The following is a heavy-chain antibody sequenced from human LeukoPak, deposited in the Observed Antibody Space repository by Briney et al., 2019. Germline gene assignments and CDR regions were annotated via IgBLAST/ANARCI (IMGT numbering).Heavy chain of an antibody. V-gene: IGHV3-74*01. CDR2: INADGGST. CDR3: ARLYASGSSDY. CDR1: GFTFIIYW. Sequence: PGGPLRLSCPASGFTFIIYWRHGSPQPPGKGRVWVSHINADGGSTSYADSVKGRFTISRDNAKNTLYLHMNSLRAEDTAVYYCARLYASGSSDYWGQGTLVTVSS. D-gene: IGHD3-10*01. J-gene: IGHJ4*02.